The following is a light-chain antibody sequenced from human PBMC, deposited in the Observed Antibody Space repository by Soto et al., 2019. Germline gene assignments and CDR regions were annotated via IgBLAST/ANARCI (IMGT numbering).Light chain of an antibody. CDR2: AAS. V-gene: IGKV1D-12*01. J-gene: IGKJ5*01. CDR3: PQAYSFPIT. CDR1: QDIAGY. Sequence: DIQVTQSPSSVSASVGARVTITCRASQDIAGYLAWYQHRPGRAPELLIHAASSLQSGVPSRFSGSGSGTDFTLTINSLQPEDFATYYCPQAYSFPITFGQGTRLEIK.